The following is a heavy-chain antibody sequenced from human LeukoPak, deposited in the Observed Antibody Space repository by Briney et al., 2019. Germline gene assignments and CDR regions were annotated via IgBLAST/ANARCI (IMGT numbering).Heavy chain of an antibody. Sequence: AGGSLRLSCAASRFTFSNYWMSWGRQAPGKGLEWVANIKEDGSEKYYVDSVKGRFTISRDNAKNSVNLQMNSLRVEDTAVYYCERDRGILGATWEGFDYWGQGILVTVSS. CDR3: ERDRGILGATWEGFDY. V-gene: IGHV3-7*01. CDR1: RFTFSNYW. J-gene: IGHJ4*02. D-gene: IGHD1-26*01. CDR2: IKEDGSEK.